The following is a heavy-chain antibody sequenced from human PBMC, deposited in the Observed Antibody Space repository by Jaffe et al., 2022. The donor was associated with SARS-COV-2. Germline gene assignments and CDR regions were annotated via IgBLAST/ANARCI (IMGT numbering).Heavy chain of an antibody. Sequence: EVQLVESGGGLVKPGGSLRLSCAASGITFTNAWMNWVRQAPGKGLEWVGRIISKSSGGTTNYAAPVTDRFTISRDDSKNTLYLQMNSLTTEDTAVYFCATEYYFYFNVWGKGTTVTVSS. CDR1: GITFTNAW. CDR3: ATEYYFYFNV. V-gene: IGHV3-15*01. CDR2: IISKSSGGTT. J-gene: IGHJ6*03.